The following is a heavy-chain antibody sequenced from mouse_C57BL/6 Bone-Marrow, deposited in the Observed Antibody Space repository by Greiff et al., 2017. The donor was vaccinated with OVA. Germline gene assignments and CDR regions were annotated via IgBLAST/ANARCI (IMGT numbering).Heavy chain of an antibody. D-gene: IGHD1-2*01. V-gene: IGHV1-76*01. J-gene: IGHJ4*01. CDR1: GYTFTDYY. CDR3: ARWTLRPYAMDY. Sequence: VKLVESGAELVRPGASVKLSCKASGYTFTDYYINWVKQRPGQGLEWIARIYPGSGNTYYNEKFKGKATLTAEKSSSTAYMQLSSLTSEDSAVYFCARWTLRPYAMDYWGQGTSVTVSS. CDR2: IYPGSGNT.